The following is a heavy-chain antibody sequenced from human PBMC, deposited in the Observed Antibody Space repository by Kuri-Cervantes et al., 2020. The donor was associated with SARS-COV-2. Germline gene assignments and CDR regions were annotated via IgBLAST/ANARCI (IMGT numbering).Heavy chain of an antibody. CDR1: GYTFTSYA. V-gene: IGHV1-3*01. D-gene: IGHD2-2*01. CDR2: INAGNGNT. Sequence: ASVKVSCKASGYTFTSYAMHWVRQAPGQRLEWMGWINAGNGNTKYSQKFQGRVTITRDTSASTAYMELSSLRSEDTAVYYCARGGPAAIPWAGYYGMDVWGQGTTVTVSS. CDR3: ARGGPAAIPWAGYYGMDV. J-gene: IGHJ6*02.